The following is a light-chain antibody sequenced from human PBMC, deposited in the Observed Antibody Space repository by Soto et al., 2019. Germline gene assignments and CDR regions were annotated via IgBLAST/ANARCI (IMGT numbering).Light chain of an antibody. V-gene: IGLV2-14*01. Sequence: QSVLTQPASVSGSPGQSITISCTGTSSDVGGYNYVSWYQQHPGKAPKLMIYDVSNRPSGVSNRFSGSKSGNTASLTISGLQAEDEADYYCSSYTSSSSYAFATGTKVTVL. CDR2: DVS. J-gene: IGLJ1*01. CDR1: SSDVGGYNY. CDR3: SSYTSSSSYA.